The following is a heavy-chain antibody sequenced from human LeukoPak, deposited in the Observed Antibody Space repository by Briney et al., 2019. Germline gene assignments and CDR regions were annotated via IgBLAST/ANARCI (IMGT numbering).Heavy chain of an antibody. D-gene: IGHD3-16*01. Sequence: SETLSLTCAVYGGSFSGYYWSWIRQPPGKGLEWIGEINHSGSTNYNPSLKSRVTISVDTSKNQFSLKLSSVTAADTAVYYCAAKTPNSITFGGVIGYWGQGTLVTVSS. CDR2: INHSGST. J-gene: IGHJ4*02. CDR3: AAKTPNSITFGGVIGY. CDR1: GGSFSGYY. V-gene: IGHV4-34*01.